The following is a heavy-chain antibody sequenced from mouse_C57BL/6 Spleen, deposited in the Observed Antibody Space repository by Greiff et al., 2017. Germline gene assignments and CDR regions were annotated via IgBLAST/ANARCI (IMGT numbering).Heavy chain of an antibody. J-gene: IGHJ2*01. CDR1: GYAFSSSW. CDR3: ARGGWEGD. V-gene: IGHV1-82*01. CDR2: IYPGDGDT. D-gene: IGHD1-1*02. Sequence: VKLMESGPELVKPGASVKISCKASGYAFSSSWMNWVKQRPGKGLEWIGRIYPGDGDTNYNGKFKGKATLTADKSSSTAYMQLSSLTSEDSAVYFCARGGWEGDGGQGTTLTVSS.